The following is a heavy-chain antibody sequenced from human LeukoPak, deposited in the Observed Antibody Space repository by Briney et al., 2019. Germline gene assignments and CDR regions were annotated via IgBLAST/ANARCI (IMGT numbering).Heavy chain of an antibody. CDR2: IYYSGST. Sequence: SETLSLTCSVSDGSLSNYAWNWIRQPPGRGLEWIGYIYYSGSTIYNPSLRSRVTISVDTSKNQFSLKLTSVTAADTAVYYCARLKARDAFDIWGQGTMVTVSS. CDR1: DGSLSNYA. V-gene: IGHV4-59*08. J-gene: IGHJ3*02. CDR3: ARLKARDAFDI.